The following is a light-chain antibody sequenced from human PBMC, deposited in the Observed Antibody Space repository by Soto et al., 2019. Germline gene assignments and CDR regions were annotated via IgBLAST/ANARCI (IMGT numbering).Light chain of an antibody. Sequence: ALTQPASVSGSPGQSITISCTGTSSDVGGYKYVSWSQQHPGKAPKLMIYEVRNRPSGVSNRFSGSKSGNTASLTISELQAEDEADYYCSSYTSSSTLVFGTGTKVTV. V-gene: IGLV2-14*01. CDR3: SSYTSSSTLV. CDR1: SSDVGGYKY. J-gene: IGLJ1*01. CDR2: EVR.